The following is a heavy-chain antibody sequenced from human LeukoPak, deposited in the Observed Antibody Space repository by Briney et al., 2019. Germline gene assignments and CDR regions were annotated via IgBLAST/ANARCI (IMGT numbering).Heavy chain of an antibody. V-gene: IGHV3-7*01. CDR3: ARVRLGAFDI. J-gene: IGHJ3*02. D-gene: IGHD6-25*01. CDR2: IKQDGSEK. Sequence: GESLRLSCAASGFTFSTYWMSWVRQTPEKGLEWVANIKQDGSEKYYVDSVKGRFTISRDNAKNSLYLQMNSLRAEDTAVYYCARVRLGAFDIWGQGTMVTVSS. CDR1: GFTFSTYW.